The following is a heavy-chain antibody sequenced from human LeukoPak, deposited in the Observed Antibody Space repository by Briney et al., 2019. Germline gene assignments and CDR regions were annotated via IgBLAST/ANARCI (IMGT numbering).Heavy chain of an antibody. V-gene: IGHV3-9*03. D-gene: IGHD3-22*01. Sequence: PGRSLRLSCAASGFTFDDYAMHWVRQAPGKGLEWVSGISWNSGSIGYADSVKGRFTISRDNAKNSLYLQMNSLRAEDMALYYCAKGWRSGYYFDAFDIWGQGTKVTGSS. CDR3: AKGWRSGYYFDAFDI. CDR2: ISWNSGSI. J-gene: IGHJ3*02. CDR1: GFTFDDYA.